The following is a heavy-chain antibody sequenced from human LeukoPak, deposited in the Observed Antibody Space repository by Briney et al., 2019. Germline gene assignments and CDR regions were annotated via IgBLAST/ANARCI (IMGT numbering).Heavy chain of an antibody. J-gene: IGHJ4*02. CDR3: ARSFRGYCSSTSCPNLDY. V-gene: IGHV4-34*01. Sequence: SETLSLTCAVYGGSFSGYYWSWIRQPPGKGLEWIGEINHSGSTNYNPSLKSRVTISVDTSKNQFSLKLSSVTAADTAVYYCARSFRGYCSSTSCPNLDYWAREPWSPSPQ. CDR1: GGSFSGYY. D-gene: IGHD2-2*01. CDR2: INHSGST.